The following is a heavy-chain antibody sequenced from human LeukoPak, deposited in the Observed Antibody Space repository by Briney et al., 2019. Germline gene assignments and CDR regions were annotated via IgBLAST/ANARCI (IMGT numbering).Heavy chain of an antibody. V-gene: IGHV1-69*13. D-gene: IGHD1-26*01. J-gene: IGHJ4*02. Sequence: GASVKVSCKTSGYPFTGNYINWLRQAPGQGLEWMGGIIPIFGTANYAQKFQGRVTITADESTSTAYMELSSLRSEDTAVYYCAREWELPPHHYFDYWGQGTLVTVSS. CDR3: AREWELPPHHYFDY. CDR2: IIPIFGTA. CDR1: GYPFTGNY.